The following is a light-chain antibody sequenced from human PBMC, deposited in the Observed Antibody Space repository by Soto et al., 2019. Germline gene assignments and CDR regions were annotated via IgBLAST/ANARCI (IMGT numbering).Light chain of an antibody. CDR1: QSISSS. J-gene: IGKJ2*01. Sequence: DIQMTHSPSSLSASVGDRVTITCRASQSISSSLNWYQQXXXKAPKLLIYAASSLQSGVPSRFSGSGSGTDFTLTITSLQPEDFATYYCQQSYSTPKTFGQGTKLEIK. V-gene: IGKV1-39*01. CDR3: QQSYSTPKT. CDR2: AAS.